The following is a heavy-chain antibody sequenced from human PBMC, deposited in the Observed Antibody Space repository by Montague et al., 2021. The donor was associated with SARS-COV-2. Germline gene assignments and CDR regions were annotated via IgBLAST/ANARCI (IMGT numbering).Heavy chain of an antibody. CDR1: GGSISSHF. Sequence: SETLSLTCTVSGGSISSHFWSFIRQPPGKGLEWIGYINSNGGTNDNPSLRSGLTMSVDTSKNQFSLQLRSMTPADTAVYFCARATSVRGAVSWFDPGARESWSPSPQ. V-gene: IGHV4-59*11. CDR3: ARATSVRGAVSWFDP. J-gene: IGHJ5*02. CDR2: INSNGGT. D-gene: IGHD3-10*01.